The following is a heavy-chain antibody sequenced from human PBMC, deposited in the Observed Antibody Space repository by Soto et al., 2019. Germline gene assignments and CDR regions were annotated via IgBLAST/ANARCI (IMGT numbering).Heavy chain of an antibody. V-gene: IGHV5-51*01. CDR2: IYPGDSDT. J-gene: IGHJ4*02. CDR3: ARRDFYDSSGYPFDY. Sequence: GESLKISCKVSGYIFSNYWIGWVRQTPGKDLEWMGIIYPGDSDTTYSPSFQGQVTLSVDKSISTAYLQWTSLQASDTAIYYCARRDFYDSSGYPFDYWGQGAPVTVSS. D-gene: IGHD3-22*01. CDR1: GYIFSNYW.